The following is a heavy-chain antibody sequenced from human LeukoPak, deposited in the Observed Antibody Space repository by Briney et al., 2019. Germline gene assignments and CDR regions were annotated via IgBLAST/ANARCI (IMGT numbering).Heavy chain of an antibody. V-gene: IGHV5-51*01. CDR2: IYPGDSDT. CDR3: ARRYCSSTICDTYLEH. Sequence: GESLKISCKGSGYSFTNYWIGWVRQMPGKGLEWMGIIYPGDSDTRYSPSFQGQVTISADKSISTAYLQWGSLKASDTAMYYCARRYCSSTICDTYLEHWGQGTLVTVSS. J-gene: IGHJ1*01. CDR1: GYSFTNYW. D-gene: IGHD2-2*02.